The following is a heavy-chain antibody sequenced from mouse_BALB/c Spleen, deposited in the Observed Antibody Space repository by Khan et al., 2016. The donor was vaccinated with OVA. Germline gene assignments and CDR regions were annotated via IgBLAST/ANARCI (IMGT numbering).Heavy chain of an antibody. CDR2: IYPVNDDT. CDR3: APVGDYYVSFAY. Sequence: EVQLQQSGPELVKPGASVKMSCKVSGYTFTSYVMHWVKQKPGLGLEWIGYIYPVNDDTKYTEKFKGKATLTSDKYSSTAYMVHSSLTSEDAAVYYCAPVGDYYVSFAYWGQGTLVTVSA. D-gene: IGHD1-1*01. V-gene: IGHV1S136*01. CDR1: GYTFTSYV. J-gene: IGHJ3*01.